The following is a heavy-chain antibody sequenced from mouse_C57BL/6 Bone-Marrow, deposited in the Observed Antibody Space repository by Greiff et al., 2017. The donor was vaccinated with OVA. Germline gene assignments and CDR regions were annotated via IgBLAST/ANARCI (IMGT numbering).Heavy chain of an antibody. J-gene: IGHJ2*01. CDR2: INPYNGGT. CDR1: GYTFTDYY. CDR3: AREAYSNFLDY. V-gene: IGHV1-19*01. D-gene: IGHD2-5*01. Sequence: VQLQQSGPVLVKPGASVKMSCKASGYTFTDYYMNWVKQSHGKSLEWIGVINPYNGGTSYNQKFKGKATLTVDKSSSTAYMELNSLTSEDSAVYYCAREAYSNFLDYWGQGTTLTVSS.